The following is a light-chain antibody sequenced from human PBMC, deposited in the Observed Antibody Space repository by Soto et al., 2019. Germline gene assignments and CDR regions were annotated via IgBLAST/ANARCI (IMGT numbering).Light chain of an antibody. CDR1: QTSNW. V-gene: IGKV1-5*03. J-gene: IGKJ1*01. Sequence: DIQMTQSPSTLSASVGDRVTITCRASQTSNWLAWYQQKPGKAPKLLIYKASSLESGVPSRFSGSGSGTEFTLTISSLHPDDFATYYCQQYNNYSPRTFGQGTKVEIK. CDR3: QQYNNYSPRT. CDR2: KAS.